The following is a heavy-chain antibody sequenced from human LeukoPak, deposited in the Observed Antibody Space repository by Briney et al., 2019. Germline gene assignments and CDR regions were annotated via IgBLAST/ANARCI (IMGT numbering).Heavy chain of an antibody. Sequence: SETLSLTCTVSGGSISSYYWSWIRQPPGKGLEWIGYIYYSGSTTYNPSLRSRVTILGDTSKNQFSLKLSSVTAADTAMYYCARAFFTDYYGSGSHFDYWGQGTLVTVSS. CDR2: IYYSGST. J-gene: IGHJ4*02. D-gene: IGHD3-10*01. CDR1: GGSISSYY. V-gene: IGHV4-59*01. CDR3: ARAFFTDYYGSGSHFDY.